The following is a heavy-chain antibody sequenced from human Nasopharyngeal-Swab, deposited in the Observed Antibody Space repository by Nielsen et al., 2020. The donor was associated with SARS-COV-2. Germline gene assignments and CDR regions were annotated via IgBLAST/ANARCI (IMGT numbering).Heavy chain of an antibody. CDR3: SRDPRFLEWVLSEGSLDD. CDR2: ISAYNGNP. J-gene: IGHJ4*02. Sequence: ASVKVSCKASGYTFTSYGISWVRLAPGLGLEWMGWISAYNGNPNYAQKFQGRVTLTTDTSTSTAYMELRSLTSADTAVYYCSRDPRFLEWVLSEGSLDDWGQGTLVTVSS. V-gene: IGHV1-18*01. D-gene: IGHD3-3*01. CDR1: GYTFTSYG.